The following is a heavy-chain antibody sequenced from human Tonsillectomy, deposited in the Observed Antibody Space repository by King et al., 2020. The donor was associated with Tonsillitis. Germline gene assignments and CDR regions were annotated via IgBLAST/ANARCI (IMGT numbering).Heavy chain of an antibody. Sequence: VQLVESGAEVKKPGSSVKVSCKASGGTFSSYAISWVRQAPGQGLEWMGGIIPIFGTANYAQKFQGRVTITADESTSTAYMELSSLRSEDTAVYYCARGLVAYYDILTGYYYFDYWGQGTLVTVSS. CDR2: IIPIFGTA. CDR1: GGTFSSYA. CDR3: ARGLVAYYDILTGYYYFDY. D-gene: IGHD3-9*01. V-gene: IGHV1-69*01. J-gene: IGHJ4*02.